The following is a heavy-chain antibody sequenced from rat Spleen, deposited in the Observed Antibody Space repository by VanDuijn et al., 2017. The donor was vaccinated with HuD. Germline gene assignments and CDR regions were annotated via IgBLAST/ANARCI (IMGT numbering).Heavy chain of an antibody. J-gene: IGHJ2*01. CDR1: GFTFSDYY. CDR3: ARSNYAWDY. CDR2: ITNSGGST. V-gene: IGHV5-7*01. Sequence: EVQLVESDGGLVQPRRSLKLSCAASGFTFSDYYMAWVRQAPTKGLEWVATITNSGGSTYYPDSVKGRFTISRDIAENTLYLQMSSLRSEDTATYYCARSNYAWDYWGQGVMVTVSS. D-gene: IGHD1-10*01.